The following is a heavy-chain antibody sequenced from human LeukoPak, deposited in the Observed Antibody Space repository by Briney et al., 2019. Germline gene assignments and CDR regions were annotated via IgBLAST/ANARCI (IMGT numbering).Heavy chain of an antibody. CDR2: IKQDGSEK. V-gene: IGHV3-7*03. Sequence: GSLRLSCAASGFTFSSYWMSWVRQAPGKGLEWVANIKQDGSEKYYVDSVKGRFTISRDNGKNSLYLQMNSLRAEDTAVYYCERDGVPERWLHLGYWGQGTLVTVSS. D-gene: IGHD5-24*01. CDR1: GFTFSSYW. J-gene: IGHJ4*02. CDR3: ERDGVPERWLHLGY.